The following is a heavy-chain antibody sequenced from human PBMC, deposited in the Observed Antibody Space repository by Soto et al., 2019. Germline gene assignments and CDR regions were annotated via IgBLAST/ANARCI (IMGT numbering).Heavy chain of an antibody. CDR3: AKVGPSYYYGMDV. D-gene: IGHD1-26*01. J-gene: IGHJ6*02. V-gene: IGHV3-23*01. CDR1: GLDFSSEV. CDR2: ISGSGRTI. Sequence: GGSLRLSCAASGLDFSSEVMCWVRQAPGKGLEWVSSISGSGRTIYHADSMRGRFAISRDNSKNSLYLQLNNLRVDDTAVYYCAKVGPSYYYGMDVWGQGATVTVSS.